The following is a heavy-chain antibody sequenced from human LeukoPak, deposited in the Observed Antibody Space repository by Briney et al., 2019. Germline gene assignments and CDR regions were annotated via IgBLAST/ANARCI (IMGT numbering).Heavy chain of an antibody. CDR2: ISYDGTNK. J-gene: IGHJ6*02. CDR1: GFTFSNYA. CDR3: ARDQSVYFYYGMDV. Sequence: PGGSLRLSCAASGFTFSNYAMHWVRQAPGKGLEWVAVISYDGTNKYYADSVKGRFTIPRDNSKNTLDLQMNSLRAEDTAVYYCARDQSVYFYYGMDVWGQGTTVTVSS. V-gene: IGHV3-30-3*01.